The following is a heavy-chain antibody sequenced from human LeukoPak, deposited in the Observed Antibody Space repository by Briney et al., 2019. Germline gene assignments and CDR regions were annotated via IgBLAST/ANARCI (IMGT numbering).Heavy chain of an antibody. J-gene: IGHJ4*02. Sequence: GGSLRLSCAASGFTVSSNYMTWVRQAPGKGLEWVSVIYNTVSTYYAESVKGRFTISRDNSKNTLYLQMNSLRAEDTAVYYCARGLSSSSWYYNWGQGTLVTVSS. V-gene: IGHV3-66*01. CDR1: GFTVSSNY. D-gene: IGHD6-13*01. CDR2: IYNTVST. CDR3: ARGLSSSSWYYN.